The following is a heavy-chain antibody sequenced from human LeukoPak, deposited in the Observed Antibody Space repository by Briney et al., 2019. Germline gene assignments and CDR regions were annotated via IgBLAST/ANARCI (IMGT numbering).Heavy chain of an antibody. CDR1: GYTFTSHG. D-gene: IGHD2-21*02. J-gene: IGHJ5*02. CDR3: ARDCLVVVTAPSGWFDP. CDR2: ISAYNGNT. V-gene: IGHV1-18*01. Sequence: GASVKVSCKASGYTFTSHGISWVRQAPGQGLEWMGWISAYNGNTNYAQKLQGRVTMTTDTSTSTAYMELRSLRSDDTAVYYCARDCLVVVTAPSGWFDPWGQGTLVTVSS.